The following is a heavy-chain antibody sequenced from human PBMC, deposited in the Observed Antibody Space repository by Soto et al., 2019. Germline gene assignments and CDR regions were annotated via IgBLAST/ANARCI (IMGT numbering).Heavy chain of an antibody. CDR2: ISGSGFKK. D-gene: IGHD1-26*01. J-gene: IGHJ5*02. V-gene: IGHV3-23*01. CDR1: GFIFDNFG. Sequence: PWGSLRLSCAASGFIFDNFGMSWVRQAPGKGLEWISSISGSGFKKYYADSVKGRFTISRDNSKSTVYLELNNLSAEDTAVYHCAKNQGVELVPLATVDWFDPW. CDR3: AKNQGVELVPLATVDWFDP.